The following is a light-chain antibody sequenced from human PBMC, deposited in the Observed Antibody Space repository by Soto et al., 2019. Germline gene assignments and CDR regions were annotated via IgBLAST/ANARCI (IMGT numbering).Light chain of an antibody. J-gene: IGKJ1*01. V-gene: IGKV3-15*01. Sequence: ETVMTQSPATLSVSPGERVTLSCRASQSVNSNLAWYQQKPGQAPRLLVYGASTRATGIPARFSGSGSGTEFTLTISSLQSEDFAVYYCQQSNNWPKTFGQGTKVEIK. CDR3: QQSNNWPKT. CDR1: QSVNSN. CDR2: GAS.